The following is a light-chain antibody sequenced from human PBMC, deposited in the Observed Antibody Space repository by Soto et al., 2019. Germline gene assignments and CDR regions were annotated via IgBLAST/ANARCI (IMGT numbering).Light chain of an antibody. Sequence: EIVLTQSPATLSLSPGERVTLSCGASQSVSSSSLAWYQHKPGLAPRLLVYGASSRATGIPDRFSGSGSGTDFTLTISRLEPEDFAVYYCHHYGSSPPYSFGQGTKVEIK. V-gene: IGKV3D-20*01. CDR3: HHYGSSPPYS. J-gene: IGKJ2*03. CDR2: GAS. CDR1: QSVSSSS.